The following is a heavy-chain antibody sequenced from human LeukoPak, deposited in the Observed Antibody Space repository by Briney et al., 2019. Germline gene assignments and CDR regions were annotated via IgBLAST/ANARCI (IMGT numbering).Heavy chain of an antibody. J-gene: IGHJ3*02. CDR1: GYSLTTYW. Sequence: GESLKISCKGSGYSLTTYWIGWVRQMPGKGLEWMGFIYLGDSDTRYSPSFQGQVTISADKSISTAYLQWSSLKASDTAMYYCASLCARAFDIWGQGTMVTVSS. CDR3: ASLCARAFDI. CDR2: IYLGDSDT. D-gene: IGHD2/OR15-2a*01. V-gene: IGHV5-51*01.